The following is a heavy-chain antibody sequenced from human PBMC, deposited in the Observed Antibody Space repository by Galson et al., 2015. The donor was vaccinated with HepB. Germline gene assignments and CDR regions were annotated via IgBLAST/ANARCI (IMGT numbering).Heavy chain of an antibody. CDR3: ARGSSSNWYFDL. D-gene: IGHD6-13*01. V-gene: IGHV4-59*01. CDR1: GGSISSYY. Sequence: ETLSLTCTVSGGSISSYYWSWIRQPPGKGLEWIGYIYSSGSTNYNPSLKSRVTISVDTSKNQFSLKLSSVTAADTAVCYCARGSSSNWYFDLWGRGTLVTVSS. CDR2: IYSSGST. J-gene: IGHJ2*01.